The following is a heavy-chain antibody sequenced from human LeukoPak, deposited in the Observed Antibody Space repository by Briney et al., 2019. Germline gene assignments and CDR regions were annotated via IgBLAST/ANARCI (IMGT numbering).Heavy chain of an antibody. CDR3: ARGGLYYYDSSGHDY. V-gene: IGHV3-33*01. CDR2: IWYDGSNK. CDR1: GFTFSSYG. D-gene: IGHD3-22*01. J-gene: IGHJ4*02. Sequence: GGSLRLSCAASGFTFSSYGMHWVRQAPGKGLEWVAVIWYDGSNKYYADSVKGRFTISRDNSKNTLYLQMNSLRAEDTAVYYCARGGLYYYDSSGHDYWGQGTLVTVSS.